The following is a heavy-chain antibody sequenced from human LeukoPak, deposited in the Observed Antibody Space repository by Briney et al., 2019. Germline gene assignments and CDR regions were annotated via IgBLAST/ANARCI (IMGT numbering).Heavy chain of an antibody. CDR1: GFTFSSYS. V-gene: IGHV3-21*01. Sequence: GGSLRLSCAASGFTFSSYSMNWVRQAPGQGLEWVSSTSGTSTYIYYADSVRGRFTIYRDSAKNSLYLQMNSLRAEDTAVYYCARDREAGQGLDDYWGQGTLVTVSS. CDR3: ARDREAGQGLDDY. J-gene: IGHJ4*02. D-gene: IGHD6-19*01. CDR2: TSGTSTYI.